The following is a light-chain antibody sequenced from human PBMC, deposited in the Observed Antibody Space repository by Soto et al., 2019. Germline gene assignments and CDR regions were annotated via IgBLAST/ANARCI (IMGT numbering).Light chain of an antibody. J-gene: IGKJ3*01. V-gene: IGKV3-15*01. CDR2: AAS. CDR3: QQYNNWPPIT. Sequence: EIVMTQSPATLSVSPGERATLSCRASQSVSGNLAWYQQKPGQAPRLLISAASTRATGIPARFSGSGSGTECTLTISSRQSEDFAVYYCQQYNNWPPITFGPGTKVDIK. CDR1: QSVSGN.